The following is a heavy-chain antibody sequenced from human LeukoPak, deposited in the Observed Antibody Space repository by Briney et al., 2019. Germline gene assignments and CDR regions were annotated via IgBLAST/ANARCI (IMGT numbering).Heavy chain of an antibody. CDR2: IYYSGST. J-gene: IGHJ5*02. CDR1: GGSISSYY. V-gene: IGHV4-39*01. CDR3: ARRCTYYYGSGSLRYWFDP. D-gene: IGHD3-10*01. Sequence: SETLSLTCTVSGGSISSYYWGWIRQPPGKGLEWIGSIYYSGSTYYNPSLKSRVTISVDTSKNQFSLKLSSVTAADTAVYYCARRCTYYYGSGSLRYWFDPWGQGTLVTVSS.